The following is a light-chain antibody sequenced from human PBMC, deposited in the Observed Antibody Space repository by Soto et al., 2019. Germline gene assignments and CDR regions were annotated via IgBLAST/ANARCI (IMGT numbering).Light chain of an antibody. CDR1: SSDVGGYNY. CDR3: SSYTSSSRV. CDR2: EVS. Sequence: QSALTQPASVSGSPGQSITISCTGTSSDVGGYNYVSWYQQHPGKAPKLMIYEVSNRPSGVSNRFSGSKSGNTASLTISGLQAEDEADYYCSSYTSSSRVFGPGTKVTVL. V-gene: IGLV2-14*01. J-gene: IGLJ1*01.